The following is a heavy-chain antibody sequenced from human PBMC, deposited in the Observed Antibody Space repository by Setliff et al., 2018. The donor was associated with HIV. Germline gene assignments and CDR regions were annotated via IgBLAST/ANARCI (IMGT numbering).Heavy chain of an antibody. CDR2: INHSGST. Sequence: PSETLSLTCAVYGESFSGYHWSWIRQPPGKGLEWIGEINHSGSTSYNPSLKSRVTISLDTSKSHFSLRLNSVTAADTAAYYCRSSAWYGGDAFDLWGQGTMVTVSS. CDR3: RSSAWYGGDAFDL. J-gene: IGHJ3*01. D-gene: IGHD6-19*01. V-gene: IGHV4-34*01. CDR1: GESFSGYH.